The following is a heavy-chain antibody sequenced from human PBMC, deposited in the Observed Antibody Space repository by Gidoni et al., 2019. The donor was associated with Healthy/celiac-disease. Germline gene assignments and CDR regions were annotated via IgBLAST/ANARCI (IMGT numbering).Heavy chain of an antibody. Sequence: QLQLQESGPGLVKPSETLSLTCTVTGGSIRSSSYYWGWLRQPPGKGLEWIGRIDYIGSTSYNPSRKSRVTISVDTSKNQFSLKLSSVTAADTAVYYCASQGYYGMDVWGQGTTVTVSS. J-gene: IGHJ6*02. CDR2: IDYIGST. CDR1: GGSIRSSSYY. V-gene: IGHV4-39*01. CDR3: ASQGYYGMDV.